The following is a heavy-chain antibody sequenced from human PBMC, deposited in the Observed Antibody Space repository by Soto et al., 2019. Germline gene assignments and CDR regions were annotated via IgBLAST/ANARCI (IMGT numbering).Heavy chain of an antibody. V-gene: IGHV4-38-2*01. Sequence: SETLSLTCAVSGYSISSGYYWGWGRQPAGKGVEWIGSIYHSGGTYYNPSLKSQVTISVDTSKNQPSLKLSSVTAADTAVYYCASASSSWPLSYYHHDMDLSGQGTTVAVYS. J-gene: IGHJ6*02. D-gene: IGHD6-13*01. CDR2: IYHSGGT. CDR3: ASASSSWPLSYYHHDMDL. CDR1: GYSISSGYY.